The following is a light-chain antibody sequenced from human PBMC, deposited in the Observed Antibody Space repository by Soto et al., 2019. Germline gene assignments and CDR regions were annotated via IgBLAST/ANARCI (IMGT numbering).Light chain of an antibody. Sequence: EIVMTQSPATLSVSPGERATLSCRASESVGSKVAWYQQKPGQAPRVLIYGASSRATGIPARFSGSGSGTDFTLTISSLEPEDFAVYYCQQYGSSGTFGQGTKVDI. V-gene: IGKV3D-15*01. CDR2: GAS. J-gene: IGKJ1*01. CDR3: QQYGSSGT. CDR1: ESVGSK.